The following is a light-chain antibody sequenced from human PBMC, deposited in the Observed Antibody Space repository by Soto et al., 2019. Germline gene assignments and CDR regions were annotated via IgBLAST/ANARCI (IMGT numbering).Light chain of an antibody. J-gene: IGKJ5*01. CDR2: GAS. CDR1: ERLSSVY. V-gene: IGKV3-20*01. CDR3: QQYGGSPRIT. Sequence: EIVLTKSPGTLSLSPGERATLSCRASERLSSVYLAWYQQRPGQPPRLLIYGASNRATGIPDRFSGSGSGTDFTLIINRLEPEDVAIYYCQQYGGSPRITFGQGTRLEIK.